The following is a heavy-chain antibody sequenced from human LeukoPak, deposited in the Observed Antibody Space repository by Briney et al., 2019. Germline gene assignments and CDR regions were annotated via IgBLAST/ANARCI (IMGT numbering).Heavy chain of an antibody. D-gene: IGHD4-17*01. Sequence: GGSLRLSCSASGLTFSSYAMHWVRQAPGKGLEYVSSISGNGGSTYYAASVKGRFTISRDNSKNTLYLPISSLRTEGPAVYYCGKVWDSTVTLDAFYIWGEGKMGSVSP. V-gene: IGHV3-64D*06. CDR1: GLTFSSYA. CDR2: ISGNGGST. J-gene: IGHJ3*02. CDR3: GKVWDSTVTLDAFYI.